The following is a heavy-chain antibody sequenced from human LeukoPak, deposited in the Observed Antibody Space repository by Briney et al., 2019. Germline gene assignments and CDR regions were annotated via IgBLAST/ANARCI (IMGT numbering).Heavy chain of an antibody. J-gene: IGHJ4*02. CDR2: IIAYNGDT. D-gene: IGHD3-10*01. Sequence: ASVQVSFKASGYTFKTHSFTWVRQAPGQGLEWMGRIIAYNGDTNYTQKFQGRVALTADTLTRTGYMELTSLRSDDTAVYYCAFREVIPNYFDYWGQGSLVTVSS. CDR3: AFREVIPNYFDY. V-gene: IGHV1-18*01. CDR1: GYTFKTHS.